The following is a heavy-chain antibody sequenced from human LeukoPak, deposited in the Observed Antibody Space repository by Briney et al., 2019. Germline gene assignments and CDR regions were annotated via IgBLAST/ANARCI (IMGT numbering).Heavy chain of an antibody. J-gene: IGHJ4*02. CDR2: IKQDGSEK. Sequence: GGSLRLSCAASGFTFSSYWMSWVRQAPGKGLEWVANIKQDGSEKYYVDSVKGRFTISRDNAKNSLYLQMNSLRAEDTAVYYCARSIAAAGNANFDYWGQGTLVTVSS. CDR1: GFTFSSYW. V-gene: IGHV3-7*01. CDR3: ARSIAAAGNANFDY. D-gene: IGHD6-13*01.